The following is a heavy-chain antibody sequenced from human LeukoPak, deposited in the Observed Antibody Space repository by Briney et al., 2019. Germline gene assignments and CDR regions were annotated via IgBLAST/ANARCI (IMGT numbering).Heavy chain of an antibody. D-gene: IGHD2-15*01. Sequence: ASVKVSCKASGYTFTGYYMHWVRQAPGQGHEWMGWINPNSGGTDYAQKFQGRVTMTRDTSINTAYLVVLSLRTDDTTVYYCSKGRDFSDGNCYHILFGLWGQGTLVIV. CDR3: SKGRDFSDGNCYHILFGL. CDR1: GYTFTGYY. V-gene: IGHV1-2*02. CDR2: INPNSGGT. J-gene: IGHJ5*02.